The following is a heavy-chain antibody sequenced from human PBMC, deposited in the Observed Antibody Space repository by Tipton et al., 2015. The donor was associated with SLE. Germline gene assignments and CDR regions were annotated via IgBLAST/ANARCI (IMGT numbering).Heavy chain of an antibody. CDR1: GYSISSGYY. V-gene: IGHV4-38-2*02. J-gene: IGHJ5*01. D-gene: IGHD4-17*01. CDR2: IYHSGTT. CDR3: ARGEGYGDYCWFDS. Sequence: GLVKPSETLSLTCTVSGYSISSGYYWGWIRQPPEKGLEWIGNIYHSGTTYYNPSLESRVTISVDTSKNQFSLKLDSVTAADTALYYCARGEGYGDYCWFDSWGRGTLVTVSS.